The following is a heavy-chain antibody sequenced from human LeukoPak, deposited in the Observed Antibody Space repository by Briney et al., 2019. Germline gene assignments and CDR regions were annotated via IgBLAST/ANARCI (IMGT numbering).Heavy chain of an antibody. Sequence: SETLSLTCAVYGGSFSSYYWSWIRQPPGKGLEWIGYIYYSGSTNYNPSLKSRVTISVDTSKNQFSLKLSSVTAADTAVYYCARHRQGGWYFDYWGQGTLVTVSS. CDR1: GGSFSSYY. CDR2: IYYSGST. CDR3: ARHRQGGWYFDY. V-gene: IGHV4-59*08. D-gene: IGHD6-19*01. J-gene: IGHJ4*02.